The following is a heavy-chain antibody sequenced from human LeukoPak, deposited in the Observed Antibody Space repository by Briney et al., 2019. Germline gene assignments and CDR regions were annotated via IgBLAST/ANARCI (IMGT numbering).Heavy chain of an antibody. CDR2: INHSGST. CDR1: GGSISSYY. D-gene: IGHD3-22*01. Sequence: SETLSLTCTVSGGSISSYYWSWIRQPPGKGLEWIGEINHSGSTNYNPSLKSRVTISVDTSKNQFSLKLSSVTAADTAVYYCARWHYYDSSGYSNWGQGTLVTVSS. CDR3: ARWHYYDSSGYSN. V-gene: IGHV4-34*01. J-gene: IGHJ4*02.